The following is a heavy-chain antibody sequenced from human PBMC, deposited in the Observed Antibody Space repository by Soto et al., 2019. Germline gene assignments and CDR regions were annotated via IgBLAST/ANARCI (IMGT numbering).Heavy chain of an antibody. V-gene: IGHV3-33*01. Sequence: GGSLRLSCAASGFPFNNYAMHWVRQAPGKGLEWVAVIWHDGSNEHYADSVKGRFRIARDNSNNTLYLQMNSLRGEDTALYYCARDDVSMVTTFLDYWGLGTLVTV. J-gene: IGHJ4*02. D-gene: IGHD2-21*02. CDR1: GFPFNNYA. CDR2: IWHDGSNE. CDR3: ARDDVSMVTTFLDY.